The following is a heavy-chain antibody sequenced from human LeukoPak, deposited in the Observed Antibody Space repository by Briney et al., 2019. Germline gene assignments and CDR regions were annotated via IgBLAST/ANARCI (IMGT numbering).Heavy chain of an antibody. Sequence: SETLSLTCTVSGGSISSSSYYWSWIRQPPGKGLEWIGYIYYSGSTNYNPSLKSRVTISVDTSKNQFSLKLSSVTAADTAVYYCARGPRITHGGAFDIWGQGTMVTVSS. CDR3: ARGPRITHGGAFDI. J-gene: IGHJ3*02. CDR1: GGSISSSSYY. D-gene: IGHD1-14*01. V-gene: IGHV4-61*01. CDR2: IYYSGST.